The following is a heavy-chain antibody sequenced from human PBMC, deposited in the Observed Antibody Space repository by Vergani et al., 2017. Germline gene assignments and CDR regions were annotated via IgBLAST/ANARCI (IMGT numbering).Heavy chain of an antibody. CDR2: IIPIFGTA. CDR3: ARLEQQLVPRNQAPDY. J-gene: IGHJ4*02. CDR1: GGTFSSCA. Sequence: QVQLVQSGAEVKKPGSSVKVSCKASGGTFSSCAISWVRQAPGQGLEWMGRIIPIFGTANYAQKCQGRVTITADESTSTAYMELSSLRSEDTAVYYCARLEQQLVPRNQAPDYWGQGTLVTVSS. V-gene: IGHV1-69*13. D-gene: IGHD6-13*01.